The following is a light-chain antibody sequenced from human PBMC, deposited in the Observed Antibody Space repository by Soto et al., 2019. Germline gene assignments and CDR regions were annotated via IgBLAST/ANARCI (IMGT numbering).Light chain of an antibody. J-gene: IGKJ2*01. CDR1: QSVSRNS. V-gene: IGKV3-20*01. CDR3: QQYGSSLYT. Sequence: EIVLTQSPGTLSLSPGERATLSCRASQSVSRNSLAWYQQKPGQAPRLLIYGASNRATGIPDRFSGSGSGTDFPLTISRLEPEDFAVFYCQQYGSSLYTFGQGTKLEIK. CDR2: GAS.